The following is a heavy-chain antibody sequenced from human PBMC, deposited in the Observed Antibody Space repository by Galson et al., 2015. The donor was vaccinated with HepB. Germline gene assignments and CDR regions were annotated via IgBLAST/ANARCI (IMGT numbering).Heavy chain of an antibody. CDR2: INPSGGRT. Sequence: SVKVSCKASGYTFFTFFIYWVRQTPGQGLEWMGIINPSGGRTTYAQKFQGRIIITRDTSTKTVYMDLSSMRPDDTAVYYCARGGGGGGGDPSLDYWGQGPLVTVSS. CDR1: GYTFFTFF. D-gene: IGHD2-21*01. CDR3: ARGGGGGGGDPSLDY. V-gene: IGHV1-46*01. J-gene: IGHJ4*02.